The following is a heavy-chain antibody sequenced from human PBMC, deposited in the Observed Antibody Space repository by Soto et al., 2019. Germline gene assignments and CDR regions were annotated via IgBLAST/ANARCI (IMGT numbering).Heavy chain of an antibody. V-gene: IGHV1-2*02. Sequence: ASVKVSCKASGYTFTGYYMHWVRQAPGQGLEWMGWINPNSGGTNYAQKFQGRVTMTRDTSISTAYMELSRLRSDDTAVYYCFTYDSSGYYYYFGYWGQGTLVTVSS. J-gene: IGHJ4*02. CDR1: GYTFTGYY. CDR3: FTYDSSGYYYYFGY. CDR2: INPNSGGT. D-gene: IGHD3-22*01.